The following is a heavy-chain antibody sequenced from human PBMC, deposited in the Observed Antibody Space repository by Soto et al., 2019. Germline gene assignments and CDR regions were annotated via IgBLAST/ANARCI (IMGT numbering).Heavy chain of an antibody. J-gene: IGHJ5*02. CDR3: ARDLQFTSSGWYNWFDP. CDR2: IYYSGST. D-gene: IGHD6-19*01. V-gene: IGHV4-59*11. CDR1: GGSISSHY. Sequence: SETLSLICTVSGGSISSHYWSWIRQPPGQGLEWIGYIYYSGSTNYNPSLKSRVTISVDTSKNQFSLKLSSVTAADTAVYYCARDLQFTSSGWYNWFDPWGQGTLVTVSS.